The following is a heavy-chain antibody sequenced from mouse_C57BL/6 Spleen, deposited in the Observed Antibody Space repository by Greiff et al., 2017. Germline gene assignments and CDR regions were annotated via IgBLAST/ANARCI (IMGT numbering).Heavy chain of an antibody. CDR1: GYSFTSYY. Sequence: QVQLQQSGPELVKPGASVKISCKASGYSFTSYYIHWVKQRPGQGLEWIGWIYPGSGNTKYNEKFKGKATLTADTSSSTAYMQLSSLTSEDSAVYYCARSDDGYSSWYFDVWGTGTTVTVSS. D-gene: IGHD2-3*01. V-gene: IGHV1-66*01. CDR3: ARSDDGYSSWYFDV. J-gene: IGHJ1*03. CDR2: IYPGSGNT.